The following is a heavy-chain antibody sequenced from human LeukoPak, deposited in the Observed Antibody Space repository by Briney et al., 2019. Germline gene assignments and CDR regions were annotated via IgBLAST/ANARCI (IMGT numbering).Heavy chain of an antibody. V-gene: IGHV1-69*04. J-gene: IGHJ4*02. CDR2: IIPTLEIA. CDR3: ARDGGYFDY. CDR1: GGTFSSYA. Sequence: SVKVSCKASGGTFSSYAISWVRQAPGQGLEWMGRIIPTLEIANYAQKFQGRVTITADKSTSTAYMELSSLRPEDTAVYYCARDGGYFDYWGRGTLVTVSS.